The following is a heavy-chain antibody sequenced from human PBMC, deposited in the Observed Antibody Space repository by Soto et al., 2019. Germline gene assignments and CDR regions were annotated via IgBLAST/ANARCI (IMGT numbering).Heavy chain of an antibody. D-gene: IGHD6-19*01. CDR2: INPNGGST. J-gene: IGHJ5*02. Sequence: ASVKVSCKAPADTFTSYYIHWVRQAPGHGLEWMGIINPNGGSTRFAQTFQGRITMTRNTSTSTAYMELRSLRSEDTAVYYCARAWRVIGGSDPWGQGTLGTVSS. CDR1: ADTFTSYY. CDR3: ARAWRVIGGSDP. V-gene: IGHV1-46*03.